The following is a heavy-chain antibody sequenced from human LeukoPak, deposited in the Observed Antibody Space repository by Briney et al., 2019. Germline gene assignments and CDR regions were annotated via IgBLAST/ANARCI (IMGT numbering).Heavy chain of an antibody. CDR1: GGSISSGDYY. J-gene: IGHJ4*02. CDR2: IYYSGST. Sequence: SETLSLTCTVSGGSISSGDYYWSWIRQPPGKGLEWIGYIYYSGSTYYNPSLKSRVTISVDTSKNQFSLKLSSVTAADTAVYYCARHYDLWSGYNYWGQGLLVTVSS. CDR3: ARHYDLWSGYNY. V-gene: IGHV4-30-4*01. D-gene: IGHD3-3*01.